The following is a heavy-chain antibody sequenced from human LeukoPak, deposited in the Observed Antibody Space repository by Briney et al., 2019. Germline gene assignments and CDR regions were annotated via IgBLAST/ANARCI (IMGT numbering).Heavy chain of an antibody. CDR1: GGSISSSSYY. V-gene: IGHV4-39*01. CDR2: IYYSGST. CDR3: ARSPRGGFGELLSPIDY. D-gene: IGHD3-10*01. Sequence: SETLSLTCTVSGGSISSSSYYWGWIRQPPGKGLEWMGSIYYSGSTYYNPSLKSRVTISVDTSKNQFSLKLSSVTAADTAVYYCARSPRGGFGELLSPIDYWGQGTLVTVSS. J-gene: IGHJ4*02.